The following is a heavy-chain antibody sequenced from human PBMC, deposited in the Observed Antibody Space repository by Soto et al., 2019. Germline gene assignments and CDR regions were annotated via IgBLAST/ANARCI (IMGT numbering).Heavy chain of an antibody. Sequence: GGSLRLSCAASGFTFSSYAMSWVRQAPGKGLEWVSTISDSGSTYYADSVKGRFTISRDISKNTLYVQMSSLRAEDTAVYYCAKEGEGYCSGTSCLYHMDAWGKGTTVTVSS. CDR2: ISDSGST. CDR1: GFTFSSYA. V-gene: IGHV3-23*01. D-gene: IGHD2-15*01. CDR3: AKEGEGYCSGTSCLYHMDA. J-gene: IGHJ6*03.